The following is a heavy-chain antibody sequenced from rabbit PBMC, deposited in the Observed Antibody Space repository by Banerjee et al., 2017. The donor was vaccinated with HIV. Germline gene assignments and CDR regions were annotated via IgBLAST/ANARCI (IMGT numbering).Heavy chain of an antibody. Sequence: QEQPVESGGGLVKPGASLTLTCTASGFSFSSGYDMCWVRQAPGKGLEWIACIYTGSGSTYYASWAKGRFTITRSTSLNTVTLQLNSLTAADTATYFCARGRSSGYIPYFELWGPGTLVTVS. CDR1: GFSFSSGYD. CDR3: ARGRSSGYIPYFEL. V-gene: IGHV1S43*01. J-gene: IGHJ4*01. CDR2: IYTGSGST. D-gene: IGHD1-1*01.